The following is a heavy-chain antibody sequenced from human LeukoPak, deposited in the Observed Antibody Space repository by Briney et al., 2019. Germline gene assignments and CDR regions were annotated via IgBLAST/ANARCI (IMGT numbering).Heavy chain of an antibody. J-gene: IGHJ2*01. CDR3: ARGDIVVVPAAPFDP. CDR1: GGSISNYY. V-gene: IGHV4-59*13. CDR2: IHYSGST. Sequence: PSETLSLTCTVSGGSISNYYWSWIRQPPGKGLEWIGYIHYSGSTNNNPSLKSRVTISVDTSKNQFSLKLTSVTAADTAVYYCARGDIVVVPAAPFDPWGRGTLVTVSS. D-gene: IGHD2-2*01.